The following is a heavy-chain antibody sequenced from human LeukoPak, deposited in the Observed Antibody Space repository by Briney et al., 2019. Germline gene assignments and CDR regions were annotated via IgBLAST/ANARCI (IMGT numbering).Heavy chain of an antibody. D-gene: IGHD2-2*01. CDR2: IIPIFGTA. Sequence: ASVKVSCKASGYTFTGYYMHWVRQAPGQGLEWMGGIIPIFGTANYAQKFQGRVTITTDESTSTAYTELSSLRSEDTAVYYCARAPYCSSTSCYPYYYMGVWGKGTTVTVSS. V-gene: IGHV1-69*05. CDR1: GYTFTGYY. J-gene: IGHJ6*03. CDR3: ARAPYCSSTSCYPYYYMGV.